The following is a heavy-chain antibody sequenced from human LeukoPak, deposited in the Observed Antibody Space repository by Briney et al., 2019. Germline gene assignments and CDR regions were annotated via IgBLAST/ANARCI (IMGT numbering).Heavy chain of an antibody. CDR2: IKQDGSEE. D-gene: IGHD5-12*01. Sequence: GGSLRLSCAASGFTFSSYCMSCVRQAPGKGLEWVANIKQDGSEEYYVDSVKGRFTISRDNAKNSLYLQMNSLRAEDTAVYYCASERTGKVARYWGQGTLVTVSS. J-gene: IGHJ4*02. CDR3: ASERTGKVARY. CDR1: GFTFSSYC. V-gene: IGHV3-7*05.